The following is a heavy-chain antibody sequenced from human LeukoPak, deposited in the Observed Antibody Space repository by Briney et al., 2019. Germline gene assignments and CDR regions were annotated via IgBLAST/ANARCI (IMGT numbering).Heavy chain of an antibody. CDR2: ISYDGDDGSNI. CDR3: AREGVNPPDDTFDV. Sequence: PGGSLRLSCAASGFTFRSYAMHWVRQAPGKGLEWVAVISYDGDDGSNIYYADSVKGRFTISRDNSKSTLYLQMNSLRPEDTAVYYCAREGVNPPDDTFDVWGQGTMVTVSS. D-gene: IGHD3-3*01. V-gene: IGHV3-30-3*01. J-gene: IGHJ3*01. CDR1: GFTFRSYA.